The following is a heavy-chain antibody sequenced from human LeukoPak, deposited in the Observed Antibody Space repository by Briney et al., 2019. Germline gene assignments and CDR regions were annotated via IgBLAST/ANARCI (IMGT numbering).Heavy chain of an antibody. V-gene: IGHV1-69*15. CDR3: ARESGSYEAYFDY. Sequence: SVKVSCKASGGTFSSYAISWVRQAPGQGLEWMGRIFPIFATANYAQKFQGRVTITADESTSIAYMELSSLRSEDTAVYYCARESGSYEAYFDYWGQGTLVTVSS. CDR1: GGTFSSYA. D-gene: IGHD1-26*01. CDR2: IFPIFATA. J-gene: IGHJ4*02.